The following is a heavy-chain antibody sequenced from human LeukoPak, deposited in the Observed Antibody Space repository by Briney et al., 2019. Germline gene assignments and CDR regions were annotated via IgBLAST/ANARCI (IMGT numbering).Heavy chain of an antibody. D-gene: IGHD2-2*01. CDR2: ISYDGSNK. V-gene: IGHV3-30-3*01. Sequence: PGGSLRLSCAASGFTFSSYAMHWVRQAPGKGLEWVAVISYDGSNKYYADSVKGRFTISRDNSKNTLYLQMNSLRAEDTAVYYCAKGDIVVVPAAFVYWGQGTLVTVSS. CDR1: GFTFSSYA. CDR3: AKGDIVVVPAAFVY. J-gene: IGHJ4*02.